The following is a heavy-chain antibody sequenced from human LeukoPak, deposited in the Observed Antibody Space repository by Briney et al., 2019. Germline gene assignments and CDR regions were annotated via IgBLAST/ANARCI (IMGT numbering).Heavy chain of an antibody. V-gene: IGHV3-23*01. Sequence: PGGSLRLSCAASGFTFSSYAMNWVRQAPGKGLERVSVVSGSGGSTYYADSVKGRFTISRDNSKNTLYLQMNSLRAEDTAVYYCAKDKDDYGDHFDYWGQGTLVTVSS. CDR2: VSGSGGST. D-gene: IGHD4-17*01. J-gene: IGHJ4*02. CDR1: GFTFSSYA. CDR3: AKDKDDYGDHFDY.